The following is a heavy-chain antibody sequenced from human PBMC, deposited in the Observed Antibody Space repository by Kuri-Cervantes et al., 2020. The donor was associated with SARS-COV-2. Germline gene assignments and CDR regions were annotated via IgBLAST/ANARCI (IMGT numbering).Heavy chain of an antibody. V-gene: IGHV3-23*05. CDR2: VYCRDGRT. CDR1: GFSFHNYA. CDR3: AKVRRAQNSSWSSFYTG. Sequence: GESLKISCSASGFSFHNYAMSWVRQAPGRGLEWVAVVYCRDGRTYYADFAKDRFSTSGDNSKNTVYLQKNSLRVEDTAVYYCAKVRRAQNSSWSSFYTGWGQGTLVTVSS. D-gene: IGHD3-3*01. J-gene: IGHJ1*01.